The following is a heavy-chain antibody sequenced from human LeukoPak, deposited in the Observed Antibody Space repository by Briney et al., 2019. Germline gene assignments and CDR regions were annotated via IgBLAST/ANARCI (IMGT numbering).Heavy chain of an antibody. J-gene: IGHJ4*02. CDR2: ISSDGFDK. CDR3: AKALAMTTVGYLQH. D-gene: IGHD4-11*01. V-gene: IGHV3-30*18. CDR1: GFTFSDSA. Sequence: GGSLRLSCAASGFTFSDSALHWVRQAPGKGLEWVAVISSDGFDKYYADSVKGRCTISRDNSNSTMYLQMSNLRAEDTAVYYCAKALAMTTVGYLQHWGQGTLVTVSS.